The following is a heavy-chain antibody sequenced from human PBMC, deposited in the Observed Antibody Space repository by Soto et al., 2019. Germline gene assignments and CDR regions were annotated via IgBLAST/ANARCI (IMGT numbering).Heavy chain of an antibody. CDR1: GFTFSDFY. D-gene: IGHD4-4*01. Sequence: QVQLVESGGGLVKPGGSLRLSCAASGFTFSDFYMSWIRQAPGKGLECISYITSSGSYTNYADSVKGRFTISRDNAKNSLYLQMNGLRAGDAAVYYCVRAHYRNYASWFDPWGQGTLVTVSS. V-gene: IGHV3-11*06. J-gene: IGHJ5*02. CDR3: VRAHYRNYASWFDP. CDR2: ITSSGSYT.